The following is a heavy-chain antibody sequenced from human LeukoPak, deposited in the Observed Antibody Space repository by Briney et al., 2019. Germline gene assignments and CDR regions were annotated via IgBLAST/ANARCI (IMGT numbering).Heavy chain of an antibody. V-gene: IGHV1-3*01. CDR2: INAGIGNT. CDR1: GYTFTSYA. Sequence: GASVKVSCMASGYTFTSYAMHWVRQAPGQRLEWMGWINAGIGNTKYSQKFQGRVTITRDTSASTDYMELSSLRSEDTAVYYCARAPYYDGSGYYLNWGQGTLVTVSS. CDR3: ARAPYYDGSGYYLN. D-gene: IGHD3-22*01. J-gene: IGHJ4*02.